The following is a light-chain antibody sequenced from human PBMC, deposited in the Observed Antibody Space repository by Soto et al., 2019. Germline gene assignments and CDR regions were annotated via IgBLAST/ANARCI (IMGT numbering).Light chain of an antibody. CDR1: QTVSSTY. V-gene: IGKV3-20*01. J-gene: IGKJ4*01. Sequence: EIVLTQSPGTLSLSPGDRATLSCRASQTVSSTYLAWYQQKAGQAPRLLIFGASSRATGIPDRFSGSGSGTDFTLTISRLEPEDFAVYYCQQYGNSRLIFGGGTKVEIK. CDR3: QQYGNSRLI. CDR2: GAS.